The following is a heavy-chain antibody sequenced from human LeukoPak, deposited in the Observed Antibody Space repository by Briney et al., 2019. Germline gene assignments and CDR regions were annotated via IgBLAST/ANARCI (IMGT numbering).Heavy chain of an antibody. Sequence: GGSLRLSCAASRFTFSNAWMSWVRQAPGKGLEWVGRIKSKADGGTTDYAAPVKGRFTISSDDSKNTVYLQMNSLKIEDTAMYYCTTDDPVNRSWGQGTLVTVSS. CDR1: RFTFSNAW. CDR2: IKSKADGGTT. J-gene: IGHJ4*02. V-gene: IGHV3-15*01. D-gene: IGHD2/OR15-2a*01. CDR3: TTDDPVNRS.